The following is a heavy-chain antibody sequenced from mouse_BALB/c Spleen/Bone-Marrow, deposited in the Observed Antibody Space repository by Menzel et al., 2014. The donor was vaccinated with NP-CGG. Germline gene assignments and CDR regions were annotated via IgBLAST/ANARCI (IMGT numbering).Heavy chain of an antibody. D-gene: IGHD2-14*01. CDR1: GYTFTSYV. J-gene: IGHJ3*01. Sequence: EVQLQQSGPELVKPGASVKMSCKASGYTFTSYVMHWVKQKPGQGPEWIGYINPYNDGTKYNEKFKGKATLTSDKSSSAAYMELSSLTSEDSAVYYCASPYYRYDGFAYWGQGTLVTVSA. CDR3: ASPYYRYDGFAY. CDR2: INPYNDGT. V-gene: IGHV1-14*01.